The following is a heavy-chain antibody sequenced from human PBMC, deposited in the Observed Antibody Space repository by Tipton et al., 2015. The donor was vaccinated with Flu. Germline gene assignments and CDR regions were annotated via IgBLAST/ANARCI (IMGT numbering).Heavy chain of an antibody. V-gene: IGHV4-59*12. CDR1: GDSFMTYY. CDR2: IHYDGSA. J-gene: IGHJ4*02. D-gene: IGHD6-13*01. Sequence: TLSLTCTVSGDSFMTYYWAWIRQSPGKPPEWLAYIHYDGSATYSPSLKGRLTMSLDTSKNQFSLKLTSVTAADTAVYYCAREISTAGRYFDYWGQGTLVTVSS. CDR3: AREISTAGRYFDY.